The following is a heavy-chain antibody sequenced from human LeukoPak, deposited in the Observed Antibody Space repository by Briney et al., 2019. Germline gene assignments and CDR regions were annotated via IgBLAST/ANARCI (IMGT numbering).Heavy chain of an antibody. Sequence: GESLKISCKGSGYSFTSYWIGWVRQMSGKGLEWMGIIYPGDSDTRYSPSFQGQVTISADKSISTAYLQWSSLKASDTAMYYCARAPSFDSGSHGEQDYWGQGTLVTVSS. J-gene: IGHJ4*02. V-gene: IGHV5-51*01. CDR1: GYSFTSYW. D-gene: IGHD1-26*01. CDR3: ARAPSFDSGSHGEQDY. CDR2: IYPGDSDT.